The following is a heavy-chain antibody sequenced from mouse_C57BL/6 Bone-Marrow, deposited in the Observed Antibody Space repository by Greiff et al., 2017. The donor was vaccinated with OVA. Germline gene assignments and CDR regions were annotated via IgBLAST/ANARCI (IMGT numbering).Heavy chain of an antibody. D-gene: IGHD1-1*01. CDR1: GYTFTSYG. J-gene: IGHJ2*01. V-gene: IGHV1-81*01. Sequence: QVQLQQSGAELARPGASVKLSCKASGYTFTSYGISWVKQRTGQGLEWIGEIYPRSGNTYYNEKFKGKATLTADKSSSTAYMELRSLTSEDSAVYFCARSLFITTVVAADYWGQGTTRTVSS. CDR2: IYPRSGNT. CDR3: ARSLFITTVVAADY.